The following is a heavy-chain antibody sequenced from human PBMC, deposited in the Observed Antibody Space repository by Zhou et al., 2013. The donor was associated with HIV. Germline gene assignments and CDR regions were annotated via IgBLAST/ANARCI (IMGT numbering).Heavy chain of an antibody. V-gene: IGHV1-69*12. CDR2: IIPIFGTA. D-gene: IGHD1-26*01. CDR1: GGTFSSYA. CDR3: ARDILSGSSPSYYYYYYGMDV. J-gene: IGHJ6*02. Sequence: QVQLVQSGAEVKKPGSSVKVSCKASGGTFSSYAISWVRQAPGQGLEWMGGIIPIFGTANYAQKFQGRVTITADESTSTAYMELSSLRSEDTAVYYCARDILSGSSPSYYYYYYGMDVWGQGTTVTVSS.